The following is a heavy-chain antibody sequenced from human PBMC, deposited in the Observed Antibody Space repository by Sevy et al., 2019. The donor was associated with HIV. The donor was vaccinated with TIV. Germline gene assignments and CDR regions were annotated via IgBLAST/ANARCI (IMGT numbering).Heavy chain of an antibody. J-gene: IGHJ4*02. CDR2: IWFDGSNT. CDR3: ARDLEFYDNGDYGPAFMPDY. Sequence: GGSLRLSCAASGFTFSSYGMHWVRQAPGKGLEWVALIWFDGSNTYYADSVKGRFTISRDIGKNTLHLQMNSLRGEDTAVYYCARDLEFYDNGDYGPAFMPDYWGQGTLVTVSS. CDR1: GFTFSSYG. D-gene: IGHD4-17*01. V-gene: IGHV3-33*01.